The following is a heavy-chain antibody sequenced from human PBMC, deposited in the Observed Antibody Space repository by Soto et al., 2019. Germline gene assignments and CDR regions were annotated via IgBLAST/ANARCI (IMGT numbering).Heavy chain of an antibody. CDR1: GGTFSSYA. CDR3: ARPGVYDSSGYYRFDY. CDR2: IIPIFGTA. V-gene: IGHV1-69*01. Sequence: KVSCKASGGTFSSYAISWVRQAPVQGLEWMGGIIPIFGTANYAQKFQGRVTITADESTSTAYMELSSLRSEDTAVYYCARPGVYDSSGYYRFDYWGQGTLVTVSS. D-gene: IGHD3-22*01. J-gene: IGHJ4*02.